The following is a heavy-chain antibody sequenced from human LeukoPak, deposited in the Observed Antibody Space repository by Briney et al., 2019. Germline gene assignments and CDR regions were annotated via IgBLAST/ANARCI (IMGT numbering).Heavy chain of an antibody. Sequence: GSLRLSCAASDFTFSIYAMGWVRQPPGKGLEWIGEINHSGSTNYNPSLKSRVTISVDASKNQFSLKLSSVTAADTAVYYCARAHGSGSYMGMDVWGQGTTVTVSS. D-gene: IGHD3-10*01. V-gene: IGHV4-34*01. CDR3: ARAHGSGSYMGMDV. CDR1: DFTFSIYA. CDR2: INHSGST. J-gene: IGHJ6*02.